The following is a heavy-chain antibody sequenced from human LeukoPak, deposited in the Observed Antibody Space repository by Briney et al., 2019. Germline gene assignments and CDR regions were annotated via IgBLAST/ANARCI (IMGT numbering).Heavy chain of an antibody. CDR2: ISSSSSTI. V-gene: IGHV3-48*01. D-gene: IGHD3-10*01. J-gene: IGHJ6*02. CDR3: GSTGDYYGSGSYSKDYYYGMDV. Sequence: LXWVSYISSSSSTIYYADSVKGRFTISRDNAKNSLYLQMNSLRADDTAVYYCGSTGDYYGSGSYSKDYYYGMDVWGQGTTVTVSS.